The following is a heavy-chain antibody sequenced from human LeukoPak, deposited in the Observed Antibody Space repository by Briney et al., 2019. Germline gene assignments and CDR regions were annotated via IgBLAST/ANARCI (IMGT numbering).Heavy chain of an antibody. Sequence: GGSLRLSCVASGFTFTGHSMHWVRQAPGKGLEWVAVVGNDEKTKFYADSLKGRFTVSRDNSKNTVYLQMNSLRDEDTAVYYCAREKQSGGAPFDYWGQGSLVTVSS. CDR3: AREKQSGGAPFDY. V-gene: IGHV3-30*04. D-gene: IGHD4/OR15-4a*01. J-gene: IGHJ4*02. CDR2: VGNDEKTK. CDR1: GFTFTGHS.